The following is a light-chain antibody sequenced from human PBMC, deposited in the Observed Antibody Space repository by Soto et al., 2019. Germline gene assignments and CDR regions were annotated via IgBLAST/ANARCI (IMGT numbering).Light chain of an antibody. CDR3: QPLNRYPRV. CDR1: QGISSY. CDR2: AAS. Sequence: DIQLTQSPSFLSASVGDRVTITCRASQGISSYLAWYQQKPGKAPKLLIYAASTLQSGVPSRFSGSGSGTEFTLTISSLQPEDCATSCGQPLNRYPRVFGGGTKVEIK. J-gene: IGKJ4*01. V-gene: IGKV1-9*01.